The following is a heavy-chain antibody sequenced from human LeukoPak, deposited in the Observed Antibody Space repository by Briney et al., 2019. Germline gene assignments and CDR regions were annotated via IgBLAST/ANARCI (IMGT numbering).Heavy chain of an antibody. CDR3: SRAGDYGSGSFRWRHFDY. V-gene: IGHV3-30-3*01. CDR1: GXTFSNYA. Sequence: PGGSLRLSCAASGXTFSNYALHWVRQAPDKGLEWVALISYDGGNKGYADSVKGRFTISRDNSKNTLYLQMNSLRTEDTAVYYCSRAGDYGSGSFRWRHFDYWGQGTLVTVSS. J-gene: IGHJ4*02. D-gene: IGHD3-10*01. CDR2: ISYDGGNK.